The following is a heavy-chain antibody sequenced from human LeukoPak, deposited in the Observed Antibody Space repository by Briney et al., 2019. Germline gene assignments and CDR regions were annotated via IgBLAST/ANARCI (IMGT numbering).Heavy chain of an antibody. CDR2: IRDSGAST. CDR3: ARDIRGYSGYDYSGGYYYGMDV. J-gene: IGHJ6*02. Sequence: GGSLRLSCAASGFTFLTYAMSWVRQAPGKGLQWVSVIRDSGASTYYADSVKGRFTISRDNAKNSLYLQMNSLRAEDTAVYYCARDIRGYSGYDYSGGYYYGMDVWGQGTTVTVSS. V-gene: IGHV3-23*01. CDR1: GFTFLTYA. D-gene: IGHD5-12*01.